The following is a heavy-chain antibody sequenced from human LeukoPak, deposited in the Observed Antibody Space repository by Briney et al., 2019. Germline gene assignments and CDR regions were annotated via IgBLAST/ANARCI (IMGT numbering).Heavy chain of an antibody. V-gene: IGHV4-39*01. J-gene: IGHJ4*02. CDR3: ASLAVAGLSEGY. CDR2: IYYSGST. D-gene: IGHD6-19*01. Sequence: SETLSLTCTVSGGSISSSSYYWGWIRQPPGKGLEWIGSIYYSGSTYYNPSLKSRVTISVDTSKNQFSLKLSSVTAADTAVYYCASLAVAGLSEGYWGQGTLVIVSS. CDR1: GGSISSSSYY.